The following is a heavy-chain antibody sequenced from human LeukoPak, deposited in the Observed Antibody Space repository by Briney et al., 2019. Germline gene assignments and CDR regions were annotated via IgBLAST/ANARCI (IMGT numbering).Heavy chain of an antibody. D-gene: IGHD3-9*01. Sequence: SGPTLVNPTQTLTLTCTFSGFSLSPSGVGVGWIRQPPGKALEWLAIISWNEDKRYSPSLKSRLTITKDTSKNQVVLQMTDMDPVDTATYYCARTYNGMRDSDWLRDYYFDYWGQGTLVTVSS. CDR1: GFSLSPSGVG. V-gene: IGHV2-5*01. J-gene: IGHJ4*02. CDR2: ISWNEDK. CDR3: ARTYNGMRDSDWLRDYYFDY.